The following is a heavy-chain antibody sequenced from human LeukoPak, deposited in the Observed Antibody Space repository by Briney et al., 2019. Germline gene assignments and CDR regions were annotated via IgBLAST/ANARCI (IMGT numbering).Heavy chain of an antibody. CDR3: ARNSIAARPLDY. CDR2: INNDGSTT. Sequence: PGGSLRLSCAASGFTFSGYWMHWVRQVPGKGLAWVSRINNDGSTTNYADSVKGRFTISRDNAENTLYLQMNSLRAEDTAVYYCARNSIAARPLDYWGQGTLVTVSS. CDR1: GFTFSGYW. V-gene: IGHV3-74*01. D-gene: IGHD6-6*01. J-gene: IGHJ4*02.